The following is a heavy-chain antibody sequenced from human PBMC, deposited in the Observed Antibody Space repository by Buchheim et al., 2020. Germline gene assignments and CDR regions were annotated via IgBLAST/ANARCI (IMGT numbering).Heavy chain of an antibody. CDR2: IHHSGAT. CDR1: GGSISSNDYY. CDR3: AGDRQGYSNYDY. J-gene: IGHJ4*02. Sequence: QVQLQESGPGLVKPSQTLSLTCTVSGGSISSNDYYWSWVRQPPGKGLEWIAYIHHSGATYYNPSLQSRITISVDTSKNQFSLELTSMTAADTAVYYCAGDRQGYSNYDYWGQGTL. V-gene: IGHV4-30-4*01. D-gene: IGHD4-11*01.